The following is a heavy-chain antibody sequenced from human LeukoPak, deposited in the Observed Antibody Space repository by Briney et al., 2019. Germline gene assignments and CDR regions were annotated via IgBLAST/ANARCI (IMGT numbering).Heavy chain of an antibody. CDR2: IDGSAKTT. V-gene: IGHV3-23*01. CDR3: AKVDTWTYFDS. Sequence: GGSLRLSCAASGFTFSSSAMTWVRQAPGKGLGWVSVIDGSAKTTYYADSVKGRFTISRDNSKNTLYLQLTSLRVEDTALYYCAKVDTWTYFDSWGQGTLVTVSS. J-gene: IGHJ4*02. D-gene: IGHD3/OR15-3a*01. CDR1: GFTFSSSA.